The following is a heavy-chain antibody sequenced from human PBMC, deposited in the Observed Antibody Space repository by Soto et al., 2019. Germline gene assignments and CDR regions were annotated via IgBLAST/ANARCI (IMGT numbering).Heavy chain of an antibody. V-gene: IGHV4-59*01. CDR2: IYYTGTT. CDR1: GSPISSYY. J-gene: IGHJ4*02. Sequence: SETLSLTCTVSGSPISSYYWSWFRQPPGQGLEWVGYIYYTGTTTYNPSLKSRVTISVDASKNTLYLQMNSLRAEDTAVYYCAKDGSHNFDYWGQGTLVTVSS. CDR3: AKDGSHNFDY. D-gene: IGHD1-26*01.